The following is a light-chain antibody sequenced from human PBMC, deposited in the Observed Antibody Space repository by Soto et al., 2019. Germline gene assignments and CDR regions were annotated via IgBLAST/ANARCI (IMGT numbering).Light chain of an antibody. Sequence: EIVLTHSPATLSLSPWEIATLSCWASQSVNRYLVWYQQKPGQAPRLLMYDASKRATGIPARFSGSGSGTDFTLTTSSLEPEDFAVYYCQQRDIWPWTLGQGTKVDIK. CDR1: QSVNRY. CDR3: QQRDIWPWT. J-gene: IGKJ1*01. V-gene: IGKV3-11*01. CDR2: DAS.